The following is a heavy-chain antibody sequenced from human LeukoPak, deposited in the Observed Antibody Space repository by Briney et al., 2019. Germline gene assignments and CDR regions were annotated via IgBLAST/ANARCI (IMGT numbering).Heavy chain of an antibody. V-gene: IGHV3-23*01. J-gene: IGHJ4*02. CDR2: ISGSDGST. Sequence: TGGSLRLSCAASGFTFSSYAMSWVRQAPGKGLEWVSVISGSDGSTYYAGSVKGRFTISRDNSKNTLSLQMNSLRAEDTAVYYCAKLRGYCGSDCYLGYFDYWGQGTLVTVSS. CDR1: GFTFSSYA. CDR3: AKLRGYCGSDCYLGYFDY. D-gene: IGHD2-21*02.